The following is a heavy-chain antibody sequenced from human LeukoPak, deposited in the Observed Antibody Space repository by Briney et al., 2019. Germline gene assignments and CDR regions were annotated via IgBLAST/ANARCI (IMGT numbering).Heavy chain of an antibody. CDR3: ASMVVNSIAVAHWFDP. CDR2: IYSGGST. D-gene: IGHD6-19*01. Sequence: GGSLRLSCAASGFTVSSNYMSWVRQAPGKGVEWVSVIYSGGSTYYADSVKGRFTISRDNSKNTLYLQMNSLRAEDTAVYYCASMVVNSIAVAHWFDPWGQGTLVTVSS. CDR1: GFTVSSNY. J-gene: IGHJ5*02. V-gene: IGHV3-53*01.